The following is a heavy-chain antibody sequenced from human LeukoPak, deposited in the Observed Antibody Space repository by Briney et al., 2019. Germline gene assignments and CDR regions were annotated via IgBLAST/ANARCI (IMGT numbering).Heavy chain of an antibody. CDR1: GFTFINYG. D-gene: IGHD5-24*01. V-gene: IGHV3-23*01. CDR2: FTGRRGTT. CDR3: ARNYRDVYDFDAFDV. Sequence: GGSLRLSCTTSGFTFINYGMSWVRQAPGKGLEWVSTFTGRRGTTYYADSVKGRFTISRDNSKNTLPLQMNRLRGEDTAIYYCARNYRDVYDFDAFDVRGQGTMVTVSS. J-gene: IGHJ3*01.